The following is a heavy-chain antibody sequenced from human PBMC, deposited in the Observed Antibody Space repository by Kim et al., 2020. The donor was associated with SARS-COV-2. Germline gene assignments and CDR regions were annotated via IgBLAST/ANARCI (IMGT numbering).Heavy chain of an antibody. J-gene: IGHJ4*02. Sequence: SYVDAVKGRFTNSRDNAKNSLYRQMNILRAEDTAVYYCARDEQQLVGLDYWGQGTLVTVSS. V-gene: IGHV3-7*01. D-gene: IGHD6-13*01. CDR3: ARDEQQLVGLDY.